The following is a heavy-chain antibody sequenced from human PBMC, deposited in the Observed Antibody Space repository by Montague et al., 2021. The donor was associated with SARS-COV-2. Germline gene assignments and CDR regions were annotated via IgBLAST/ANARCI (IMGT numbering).Heavy chain of an antibody. J-gene: IGHJ3*01. D-gene: IGHD1-26*01. CDR3: ARDTTSFNSGIYYGTFDV. CDR1: GFTFSTYW. Sequence: SLRLSCAASGFTFSTYWMTWVRQAPGKGLEWVANIKGDGSNKRFVDSVGGRFTTSRDNAKNSLYLLMTNLRVDDTAVYYCARDTTSFNSGIYYGTFDVWGQGTMVTVSS. CDR2: IKGDGSNK. V-gene: IGHV3-7*03.